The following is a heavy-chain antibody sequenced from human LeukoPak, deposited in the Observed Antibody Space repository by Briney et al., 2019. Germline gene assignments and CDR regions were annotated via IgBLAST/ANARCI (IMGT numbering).Heavy chain of an antibody. CDR3: ARDPRQQLPSSGYFDY. D-gene: IGHD6-13*01. CDR1: GHTFTGYY. Sequence: ASVKVSCKASGHTFTGYYMHWVRQAPGQGLEWMGRINPNSGGTNYAQKFQGRVTMTRDTSISTAYMELSRLRSDDTAVYYCARDPRQQLPSSGYFDYWGQGTLVTVSS. V-gene: IGHV1-2*06. CDR2: INPNSGGT. J-gene: IGHJ4*02.